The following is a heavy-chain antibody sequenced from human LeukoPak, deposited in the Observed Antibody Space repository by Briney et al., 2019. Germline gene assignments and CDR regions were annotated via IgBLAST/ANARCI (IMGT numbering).Heavy chain of an antibody. V-gene: IGHV4-38-2*02. CDR2: ISPSGNT. D-gene: IGHD6-19*01. CDR3: ARAPGSGWYN. CDR1: GYSISSGDY. J-gene: IGHJ4*02. Sequence: SETLSLTCTVSGYSISSGDYWGWIRQPAGEGLEWIAAISPSGNTNYKPSLKSRVTISLDTSKNHFSLKLTSATAADTAVYYCARAPGSGWYNWDQGTLVTVSS.